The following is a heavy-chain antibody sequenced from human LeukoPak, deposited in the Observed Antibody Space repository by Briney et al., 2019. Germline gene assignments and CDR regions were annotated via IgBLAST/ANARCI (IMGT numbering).Heavy chain of an antibody. J-gene: IGHJ6*02. D-gene: IGHD1-1*01. Sequence: GGSLRLSCAASGFTFSSYEMNWVRQAPGKGLEWVSVIYSGGITYYADSVEGRFTISRDNSKNTLYLQMNSLRAEDTAVYYCALQRPLKGVWGQGTTVTVSS. V-gene: IGHV3-66*04. CDR3: ALQRPLKGV. CDR1: GFTFSSYE. CDR2: IYSGGIT.